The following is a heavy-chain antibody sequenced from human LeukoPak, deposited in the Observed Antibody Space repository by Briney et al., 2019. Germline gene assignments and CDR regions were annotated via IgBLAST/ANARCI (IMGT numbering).Heavy chain of an antibody. CDR1: GFTFSSYS. CDR2: ISSSSSYI. J-gene: IGHJ4*02. D-gene: IGHD6-13*01. CDR3: AKESMGYSSSWSPFDY. Sequence: GGSLRLSCAASGFTFSSYSMNWVRQAPGKGLEWVSSISSSSSYIYYADSVKGRFTISRDNAKNSLYLQMNSLRAEDTAVYYCAKESMGYSSSWSPFDYWGQGTLVTVSS. V-gene: IGHV3-21*01.